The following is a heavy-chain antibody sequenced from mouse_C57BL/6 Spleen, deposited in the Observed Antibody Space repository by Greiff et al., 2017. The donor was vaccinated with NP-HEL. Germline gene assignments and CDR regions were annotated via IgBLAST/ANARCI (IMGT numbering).Heavy chain of an antibody. J-gene: IGHJ3*01. CDR2: IDPSDSET. Sequence: QVQLQQPGAELVRPGSSVKLSCKASGYTFTSYWMHWVKQRPIQGLEWIGNIDPSDSETHYNQKFKDKATLTVDKSSSTAYMQLSSLTSEDSAVYYCARSGDYDEGFAYWGQGTLVTVSA. CDR3: ARSGDYDEGFAY. CDR1: GYTFTSYW. V-gene: IGHV1-52*01. D-gene: IGHD2-4*01.